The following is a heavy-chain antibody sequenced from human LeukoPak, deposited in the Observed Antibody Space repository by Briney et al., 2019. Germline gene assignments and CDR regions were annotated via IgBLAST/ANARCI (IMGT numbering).Heavy chain of an antibody. V-gene: IGHV1-18*01. CDR1: GGTFSSYA. D-gene: IGHD5-24*01. CDR2: ISAYNGNT. J-gene: IGHJ4*02. CDR3: ARDLKMATIKGGDY. Sequence: ASVKVSCKASGGTFSSYAISWVRQAPGQGLEWMGWISAYNGNTNYAQKLQGRVTMTTDTSTSTAYMELRSLRSDDTAVYYCARDLKMATIKGGDYWGQGTLVTVSS.